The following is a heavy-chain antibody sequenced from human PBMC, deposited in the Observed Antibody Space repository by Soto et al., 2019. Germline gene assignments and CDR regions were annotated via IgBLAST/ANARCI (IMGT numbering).Heavy chain of an antibody. Sequence: LTCAVSGGSISSSNWWSWVRQPPGKGLEWIGEIYHSGSTNYNPSLKSRVTISVDKSKNQFSLKLSSVTAADTAVYYCARENYYGSGITGYYYGMDVWGQGTTVTVSS. J-gene: IGHJ6*02. D-gene: IGHD3-10*01. CDR2: IYHSGST. V-gene: IGHV4-4*02. CDR3: ARENYYGSGITGYYYGMDV. CDR1: GGSISSSNW.